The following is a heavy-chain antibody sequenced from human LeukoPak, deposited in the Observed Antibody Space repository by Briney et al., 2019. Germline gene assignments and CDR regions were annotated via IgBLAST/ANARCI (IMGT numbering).Heavy chain of an antibody. J-gene: IGHJ5*02. D-gene: IGHD3-22*01. V-gene: IGHV1-46*01. CDR2: INPSGGST. CDR3: AASLVTPTPRHDYYYGSSGYYYRNNWFDP. CDR1: GYTFTSYY. Sequence: ASVKVSCKASGYTFTSYYMHWVRQAPGQGLEWMGIINPSGGSTSYAQKFQGRVTMTRDTSTSTVYMELSSLRSEDTAVYYCAASLVTPTPRHDYYYGSSGYYYRNNWFDPWGQGTLVTVSS.